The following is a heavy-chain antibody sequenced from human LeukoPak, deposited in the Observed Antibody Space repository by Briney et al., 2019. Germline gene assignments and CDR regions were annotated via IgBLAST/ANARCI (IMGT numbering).Heavy chain of an antibody. CDR1: GFTFSSYS. CDR3: ARDLYYSYYYMDV. V-gene: IGHV3-48*01. J-gene: IGHJ6*03. Sequence: GGSLRLSCAVSGFTFSSYSMNWVRQAPGKGLEWVSCITSSSSTIYYADSVKGRFTISRDNAKNSPYLQMNSLRAEDTAVYYCARDLYYSYYYMDVWGKGTTVTVSS. CDR2: ITSSSSTI.